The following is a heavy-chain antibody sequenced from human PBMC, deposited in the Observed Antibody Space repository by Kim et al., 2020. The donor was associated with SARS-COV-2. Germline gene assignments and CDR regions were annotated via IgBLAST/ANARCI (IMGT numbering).Heavy chain of an antibody. V-gene: IGHV3-9*01. D-gene: IGHD3-9*01. Sequence: GGSLRLSCAASGFTFDDYAMHWVRQAPGKGLEWVSGISWNSGSIGYADSVKGRFTISRDNAKNSLYLQMNSLRAEDTALYYCAKGGILTGYYSVKDAFDIWGQVTMVTVSS. CDR3: AKGGILTGYYSVKDAFDI. CDR2: ISWNSGSI. J-gene: IGHJ3*02. CDR1: GFTFDDYA.